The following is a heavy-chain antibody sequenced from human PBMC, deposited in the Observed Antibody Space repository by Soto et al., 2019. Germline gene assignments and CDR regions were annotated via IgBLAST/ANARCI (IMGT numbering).Heavy chain of an antibody. CDR3: ARSFTTVTTGRGYYYYGMDV. CDR2: IYYSGST. Sequence: SGTLSLTCPVSGGSIRSYYWSWIRQPPGEGLEWIGYIYYSGSTNYNPSLKSRVTISVDTSKNQFSLKLSSVTAADTAVYYCARSFTTVTTGRGYYYYGMDVWGQGTTVTVSS. V-gene: IGHV4-59*01. J-gene: IGHJ6*02. D-gene: IGHD4-17*01. CDR1: GGSIRSYY.